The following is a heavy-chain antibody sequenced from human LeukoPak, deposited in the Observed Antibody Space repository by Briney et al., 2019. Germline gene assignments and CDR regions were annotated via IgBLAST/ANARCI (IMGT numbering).Heavy chain of an antibody. D-gene: IGHD1-26*01. V-gene: IGHV4-30-2*06. CDR2: IYHSGST. Sequence: SQTLSLTCTVSGGSISCGGYYWSWLRQSPGKGLEWIGYIYHSGSTYYNPSLKSRVTISVDRSKNQFSLKLSSVTAADTAVYYCARTSGSYLNGAFDIWGQGTMVTVSS. CDR1: GGSISCGGYY. J-gene: IGHJ3*02. CDR3: ARTSGSYLNGAFDI.